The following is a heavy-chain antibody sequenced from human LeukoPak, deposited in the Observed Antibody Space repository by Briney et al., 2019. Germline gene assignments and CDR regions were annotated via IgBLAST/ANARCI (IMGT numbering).Heavy chain of an antibody. V-gene: IGHV4-34*01. J-gene: IGHJ5*02. D-gene: IGHD3-10*01. CDR2: IKHSGST. CDR3: AGVYGCGLRYWLVRENGFDP. Sequence: PSETLSLTCAVYGGSFSGYYWSWIRQPPGKGLEWIGEIKHSGSTNYNPSLKSPVTISVDTSKKQFSLKLCSVNAADTAWYYFAGVYGCGLRYWLVRENGFDPWGQGTLVTVSS. CDR1: GGSFSGYY.